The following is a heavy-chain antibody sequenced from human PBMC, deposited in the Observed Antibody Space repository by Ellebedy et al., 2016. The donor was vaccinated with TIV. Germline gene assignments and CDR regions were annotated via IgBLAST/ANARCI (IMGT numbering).Heavy chain of an antibody. CDR3: ARDREEVLLWFGDYYYYGMDV. V-gene: IGHV3-23*01. Sequence: PGGSLRLSCAASGFTFSNYAMSWVRQAPGKGLEWVSSISGSAFSTSYADSVKGRFTISSDNSKKMLYLQMNSLRAEDTAVYYCARDREEVLLWFGDYYYYGMDVWGQGTTVTVSS. CDR2: ISGSAFST. J-gene: IGHJ6*02. CDR1: GFTFSNYA. D-gene: IGHD3-10*01.